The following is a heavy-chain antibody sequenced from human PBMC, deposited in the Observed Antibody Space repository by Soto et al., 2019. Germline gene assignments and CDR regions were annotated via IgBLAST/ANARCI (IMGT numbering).Heavy chain of an antibody. Sequence: PGGSLRLSCAASGFTVSDYYMSWIRQAPGKGLEWVSYISSSSSYTNYADSVKGRFTISRDNAKNSLYLQMNSLRAEDTAVYYCARAISGSYSAFDIWGQGTMVTVSS. D-gene: IGHD1-26*01. J-gene: IGHJ3*02. V-gene: IGHV3-11*06. CDR2: ISSSSSYT. CDR1: GFTVSDYY. CDR3: ARAISGSYSAFDI.